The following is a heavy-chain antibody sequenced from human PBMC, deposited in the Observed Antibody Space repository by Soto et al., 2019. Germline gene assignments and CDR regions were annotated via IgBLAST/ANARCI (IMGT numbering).Heavy chain of an antibody. D-gene: IGHD3-22*01. Sequence: QVQLVESGGGVVQPGRSLRLSCAASGFTFSSYAMHWVRQAPGKGLEWVAVISYDGSNKYYADSVKGRFTISRDNSKNTPYLQMNSLRAEDTAVYYCARNAIVVVMNWYFDLWGRGTLFTVSS. CDR3: ARNAIVVVMNWYFDL. CDR1: GFTFSSYA. J-gene: IGHJ2*01. CDR2: ISYDGSNK. V-gene: IGHV3-30-3*01.